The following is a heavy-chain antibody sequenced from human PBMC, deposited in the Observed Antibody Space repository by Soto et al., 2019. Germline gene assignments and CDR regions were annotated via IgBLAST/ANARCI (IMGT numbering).Heavy chain of an antibody. V-gene: IGHV4-31*03. Sequence: SETLSLTCTVSGGSISSGGYYWSWIRQHPGKGLEWIGYIYYSGSTYYNPSLKSRVTISVDTSKNQFSLKLSSATAADKAVYYCARDSRRSYYYYGMDVWGQGTTVTVSS. CDR2: IYYSGST. J-gene: IGHJ6*02. CDR1: GGSISSGGYY. D-gene: IGHD4-17*01. CDR3: ARDSRRSYYYYGMDV.